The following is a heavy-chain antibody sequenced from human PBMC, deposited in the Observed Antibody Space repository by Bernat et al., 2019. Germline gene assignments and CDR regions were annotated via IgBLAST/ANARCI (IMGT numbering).Heavy chain of an antibody. CDR3: AKRASGGYDYRGNLDLVCCGMDV. D-gene: IGHD5-12*01. CDR2: ISGSGGST. CDR1: GFTFSSYA. J-gene: IGHJ6*02. Sequence: EVQLLESGGGLVQPGGSLRLSCAASGFTFSSYAMSWVRQAPGKGLEWVSAISGSGGSTYYADSVKGRFTISRDNSKNTLYLQMNSLRAEDTAVYYCAKRASGGYDYRGNLDLVCCGMDVWGQGTTVTVSS. V-gene: IGHV3-23*01.